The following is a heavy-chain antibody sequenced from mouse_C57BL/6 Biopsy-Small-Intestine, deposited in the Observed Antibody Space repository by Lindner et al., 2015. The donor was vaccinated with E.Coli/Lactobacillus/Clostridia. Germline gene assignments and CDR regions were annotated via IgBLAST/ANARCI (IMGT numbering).Heavy chain of an antibody. J-gene: IGHJ4*01. CDR3: VRDPANSIGFDP. CDR2: INPNTGGT. Sequence: SVKVSCKASGYTFTAFYIHWVRQAPGQGLEWMGWINPNTGGTNYAQKLLGRVTLTRDTSITTAYMDLRWLTSDDTAVYYCVRDPANSIGFDPWGQGTLVTVSS. V-gene: IGHV1-18*01. CDR1: GYTFTAFY. D-gene: IGHD3-1*01.